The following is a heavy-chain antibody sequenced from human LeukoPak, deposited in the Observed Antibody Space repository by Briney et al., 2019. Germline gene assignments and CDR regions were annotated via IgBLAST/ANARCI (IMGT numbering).Heavy chain of an antibody. V-gene: IGHV3-30*03. CDR3: ARDSTNWFDY. J-gene: IGHJ4*02. CDR2: ISYDGSNK. D-gene: IGHD2-2*01. CDR1: GFTFSNYG. Sequence: GGSLRLSCAASGFTFSNYGMHWARQAPGKGLEWVALISYDGSNKYYADSVKGRFTISRDNAKNSLYLQMNSLRAEDTAVYYCARDSTNWFDYWGQGTLVTVSS.